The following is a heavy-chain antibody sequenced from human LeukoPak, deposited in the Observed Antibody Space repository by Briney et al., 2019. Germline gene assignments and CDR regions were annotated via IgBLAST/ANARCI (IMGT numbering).Heavy chain of an antibody. CDR2: ISGSGDGT. J-gene: IGHJ4*02. D-gene: IGHD5-12*01. Sequence: GGSLRLSCAASGFTFSSYAMSWVRQAPGMGLEWVSGISGSGDGTYYADSVKGRFTISRDNSKNTLYVQMNSLRAEDTAVYYCAKDLLAATIDYYFDYWGQGTLVTVSS. CDR1: GFTFSSYA. V-gene: IGHV3-23*01. CDR3: AKDLLAATIDYYFDY.